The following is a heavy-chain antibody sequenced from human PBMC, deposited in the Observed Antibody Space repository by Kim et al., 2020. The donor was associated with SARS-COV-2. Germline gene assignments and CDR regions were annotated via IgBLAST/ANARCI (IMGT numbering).Heavy chain of an antibody. J-gene: IGHJ4*02. CDR2: IYYSGST. D-gene: IGHD3-16*01. CDR1: GGSISSSSYY. Sequence: SETLSLTCTVSGGSISSSSYYWGWIRQPPGKGLEWIGSIYYSGSTYYNPSLKSRVTISVDTSKNQFSLKLSSVTAADTAVYYCANRRRFSLGPFDYWGQGTLVTVSS. V-gene: IGHV4-39*01. CDR3: ANRRRFSLGPFDY.